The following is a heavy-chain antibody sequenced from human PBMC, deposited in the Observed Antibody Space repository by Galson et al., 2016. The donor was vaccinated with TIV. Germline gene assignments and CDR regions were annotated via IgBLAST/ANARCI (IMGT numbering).Heavy chain of an antibody. Sequence: SLRLSCAASGFTFDDYGVSWVRQAPGKGLEWVSSINWNGGSTGYADSVKGRFTISRDNAKNSLYLQMNSLRAEDTALYYCAREVACVGACYDFDNWGQGTLVTVSS. CDR3: AREVACVGACYDFDN. D-gene: IGHD2-21*02. CDR1: GFTFDDYG. V-gene: IGHV3-20*04. J-gene: IGHJ4*02. CDR2: INWNGGST.